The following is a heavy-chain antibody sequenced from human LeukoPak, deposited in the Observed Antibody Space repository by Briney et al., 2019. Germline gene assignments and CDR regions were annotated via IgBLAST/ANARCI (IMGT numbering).Heavy chain of an antibody. CDR3: AKDRTTQSNWFDP. CDR1: GFTFSSYG. V-gene: IGHV3-30*02. CDR2: IRYDGSNK. J-gene: IGHJ5*02. Sequence: PGGSLRLSCAASGFTFSSYGMHWVRQAPGKGLEWVAFIRYDGSNKYYADSVKGRFTISRDNSKNTLYLQMNSLRAEDTAAYYCAKDRTTQSNWFDPWGQGTLVTVSS. D-gene: IGHD1-1*01.